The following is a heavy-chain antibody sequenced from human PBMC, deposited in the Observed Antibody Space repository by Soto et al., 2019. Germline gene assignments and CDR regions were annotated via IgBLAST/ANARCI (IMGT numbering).Heavy chain of an antibody. J-gene: IGHJ3*02. V-gene: IGHV4-31*03. CDR3: AIGRDSQYQGHAFDI. Sequence: QVQLQESGPGLVKPSQTLSLTCTVSGGSISSGGYYWSWIRQHPGKGLEWIGYIYYSGSTYYNPSLKSRVTISVDTSKNQFSLKLSSVTSADTAVYYCAIGRDSQYQGHAFDIWGQGTMVTVSS. CDR2: IYYSGST. CDR1: GGSISSGGYY. D-gene: IGHD2-15*01.